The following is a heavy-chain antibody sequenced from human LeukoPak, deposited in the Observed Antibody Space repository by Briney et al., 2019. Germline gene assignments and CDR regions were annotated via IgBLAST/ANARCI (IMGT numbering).Heavy chain of an antibody. CDR2: IYSSGST. D-gene: IGHD6-6*01. V-gene: IGHV4-4*07. CDR3: ARDGLATYYYYYYMDV. CDR1: GDSISSYF. J-gene: IGHJ6*03. Sequence: KSSETLSLACTVSGDSISSYFWSWIRQPAGKGLEWIGRIYSSGSTNYNPALKSRVTMSVDTSKNQFSLKLSSVTAADTAVYYCARDGLATYYYYYYMDVWGKGTTVTVSS.